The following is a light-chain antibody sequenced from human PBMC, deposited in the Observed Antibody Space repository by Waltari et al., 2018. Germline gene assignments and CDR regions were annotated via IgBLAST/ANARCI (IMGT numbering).Light chain of an antibody. CDR1: QSISSY. V-gene: IGKV1-39*01. CDR2: AAS. J-gene: IGKJ5*01. CDR3: QQSYSTPPIT. Sequence: DIQMTQSPSSLSASVGDRVTITCRASQSISSYLNWYQQKQGKAPKLLIYAASSLQSGDPSRFSGSGSGPDFTLTISSLQPEDFATYYCQQSYSTPPITFGQGTRLEIK.